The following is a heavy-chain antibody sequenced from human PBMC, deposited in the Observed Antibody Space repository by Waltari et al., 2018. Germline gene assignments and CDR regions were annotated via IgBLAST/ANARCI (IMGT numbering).Heavy chain of an antibody. CDR3: ARDWNGSGRGINY. Sequence: VESGGGLIQPGGSLRLPCAASGFTFSTYWLSGVSRAPGRGLVWVANIKTDGSEKNYVDSVKGRFTISSDNAQNSLSLQMSTLRAEDTGRYYCARDWNGSGRGINYWGQGTLVTVSS. J-gene: IGHJ4*02. V-gene: IGHV3-7*01. D-gene: IGHD3-10*01. CDR2: IKTDGSEK. CDR1: GFTFSTYW.